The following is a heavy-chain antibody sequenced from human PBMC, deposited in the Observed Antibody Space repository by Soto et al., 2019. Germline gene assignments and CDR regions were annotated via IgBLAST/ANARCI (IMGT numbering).Heavy chain of an antibody. V-gene: IGHV3-21*01. Sequence: EVQLVESGGGLVKPGGSLRLSCAASGFTFSSYSMNWVRQAPGKGLEWVLSISSSSSYIYYADSLKGRFTISRDNAKNSLYLQMNSLRAEDTAVYYCASHPRDSSGYWYYFDYWGQGTLVTVSS. D-gene: IGHD3-22*01. CDR3: ASHPRDSSGYWYYFDY. CDR1: GFTFSSYS. CDR2: ISSSSSYI. J-gene: IGHJ4*02.